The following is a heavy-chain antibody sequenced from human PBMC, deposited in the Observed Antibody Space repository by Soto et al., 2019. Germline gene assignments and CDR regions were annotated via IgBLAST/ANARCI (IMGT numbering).Heavy chain of an antibody. Sequence: ASVKVSCKASGYTFTSYAMHWVRQAPGQRLEWMGWINAGNGNTKYSQKFQGRVTISRDTSASTAYMELSSLRSEDTAVYYCANVSLACNLHYSYYGMDVWGQGPMVTVSS. J-gene: IGHJ6*02. CDR2: INAGNGNT. D-gene: IGHD1-1*01. CDR3: ANVSLACNLHYSYYGMDV. V-gene: IGHV1-3*01. CDR1: GYTFTSYA.